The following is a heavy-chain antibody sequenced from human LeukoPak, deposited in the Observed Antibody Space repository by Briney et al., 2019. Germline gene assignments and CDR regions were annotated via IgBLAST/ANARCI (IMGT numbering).Heavy chain of an antibody. V-gene: IGHV5-51*01. J-gene: IGHJ6*03. Sequence: GESLKISCKGSGYSFISYWIGWVRQMPGKGLEWMGIIYPGDSDTRYSPSFKGQVTISADKSISTAYLQWDSLKASDTAVYYCARRPSYYYYMDVWGKGTTVTVSS. CDR3: ARRPSYYYYMDV. CDR1: GYSFISYW. CDR2: IYPGDSDT.